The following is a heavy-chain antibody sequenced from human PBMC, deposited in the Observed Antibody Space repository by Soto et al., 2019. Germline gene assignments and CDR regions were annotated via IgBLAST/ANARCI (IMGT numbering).Heavy chain of an antibody. CDR3: ARQMFLGGMDV. Sequence: SETLSLTCTVSGGSISSYYWSWIRQPPGKGLEWIGYIYNSGSTSYNPSLKSRVTISVDTSKNHFSLKVSSVTAADTAMYYCARQMFLGGMDVWGQGTTVTVS. CDR2: IYNSGST. D-gene: IGHD3-10*02. J-gene: IGHJ6*02. CDR1: GGSISSYY. V-gene: IGHV4-59*08.